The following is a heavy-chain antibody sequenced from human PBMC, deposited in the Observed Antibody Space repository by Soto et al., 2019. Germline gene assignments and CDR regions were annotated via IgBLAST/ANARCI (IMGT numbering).Heavy chain of an antibody. V-gene: IGHV3-21*01. D-gene: IGHD1-20*01. CDR1: GFTFSSYS. Sequence: PGGSLRLSCAASGFTFSSYSMNWVRQAPGKGLEWVSSISSSSSYIYYADSVKGRFTISRDNAKKSLYLQMNSLRAEDTAVYYCARHHNWNLYGMDVWGQGTTVTVSS. CDR2: ISSSSSYI. J-gene: IGHJ6*02. CDR3: ARHHNWNLYGMDV.